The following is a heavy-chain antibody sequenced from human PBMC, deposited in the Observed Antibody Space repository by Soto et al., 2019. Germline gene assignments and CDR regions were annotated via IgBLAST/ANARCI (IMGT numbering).Heavy chain of an antibody. V-gene: IGHV4-30-4*01. CDR3: ARVYSGSYYRPGDHDAFDI. CDR2: IYYSGST. Sequence: QVQLQESGPGLVKPSQTLSLTCTVSGGSISSGDYYWSWIRQPPGKGLEWIGYIYYSGSTYYNPSLKSRVTISVDTSKNQFALKLSSVTAADTAVYYCARVYSGSYYRPGDHDAFDIWGQGTMVTVSS. CDR1: GGSISSGDYY. D-gene: IGHD1-26*01. J-gene: IGHJ3*02.